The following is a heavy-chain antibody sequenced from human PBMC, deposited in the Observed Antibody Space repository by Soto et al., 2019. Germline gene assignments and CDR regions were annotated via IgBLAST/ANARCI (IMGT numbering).Heavy chain of an antibody. CDR1: GFTFSSYA. D-gene: IGHD4-17*01. V-gene: IGHV3-30-3*01. J-gene: IGHJ5*02. CDR2: ISYDGSNK. CDR3: ARPSTTVTTLNWFDP. Sequence: GGALRVSCAASGFTFSSYAMHWVRQAPGKGLEWVAVISYDGSNKYYADSVKGRFTISRDNSKNTLYLQMNSLRAEDTAVYYCARPSTTVTTLNWFDPWGKGTLVTVSS.